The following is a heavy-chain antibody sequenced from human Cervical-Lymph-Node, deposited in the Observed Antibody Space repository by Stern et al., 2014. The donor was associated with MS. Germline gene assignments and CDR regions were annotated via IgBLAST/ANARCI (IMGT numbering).Heavy chain of an antibody. J-gene: IGHJ4*02. D-gene: IGHD1-14*01. Sequence: QVQLVESGAEVRKPGASVKISCKASGHTFTSYYIHWVRQAPGQGLEWMGGINPSVGSTRSSQKFQGRVTMTRETSTSTAYMEMSSLTSDDTAVYYCARKTITNPTDYWGQGTLVAVSS. CDR3: ARKTITNPTDY. CDR2: INPSVGST. CDR1: GHTFTSYY. V-gene: IGHV1-46*01.